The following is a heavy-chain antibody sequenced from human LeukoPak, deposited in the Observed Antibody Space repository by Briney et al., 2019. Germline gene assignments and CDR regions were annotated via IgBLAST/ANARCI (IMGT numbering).Heavy chain of an antibody. J-gene: IGHJ4*02. CDR3: ARDGGNYYDSSGYSYFDY. V-gene: IGHV4-59*01. CDR2: IYYSGST. CDR1: GGSISSYY. D-gene: IGHD3-22*01. Sequence: SETLSLTCTVSGGSISSYYWSRIRQPPGKGLEWIGYIYYSGSTNYNPSLKSRVTISVDTSKNQFSLKLSSVTAADTAVYYCARDGGNYYDSSGYSYFDYWGQGTLVTVSS.